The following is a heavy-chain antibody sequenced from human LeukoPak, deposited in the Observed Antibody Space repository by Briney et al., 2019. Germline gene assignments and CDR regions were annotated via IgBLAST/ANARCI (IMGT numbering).Heavy chain of an antibody. Sequence: ASVKVSCKASGYTFTSYYMHWVRQAPGQGLEWMGIINPSGGGTSYAQKFQGRVTMTRDMSTSTVYMELSSQRSEDTAVYYCARDSAGDYGDYDGYWGQGTLVTVSS. D-gene: IGHD4-17*01. CDR2: INPSGGGT. J-gene: IGHJ4*02. CDR1: GYTFTSYY. V-gene: IGHV1-46*01. CDR3: ARDSAGDYGDYDGY.